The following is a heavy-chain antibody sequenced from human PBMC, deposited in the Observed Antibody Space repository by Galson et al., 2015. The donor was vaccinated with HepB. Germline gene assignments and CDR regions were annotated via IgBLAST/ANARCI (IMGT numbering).Heavy chain of an antibody. CDR1: GFTFSSYA. J-gene: IGHJ3*02. V-gene: IGHV3-23*01. D-gene: IGHD2-15*01. CDR2: ISGSGGST. CDR3: AVRRGATVATFDAFDI. Sequence: SLRLSCAASGFTFSSYAMSWVRQAPGKGLEWVSAISGSGGSTYYADPVKGRFTISRDNSKNTLYLQMNSLRAEDTAVYYCAVRRGATVATFDAFDIWGQGTMVTVSS.